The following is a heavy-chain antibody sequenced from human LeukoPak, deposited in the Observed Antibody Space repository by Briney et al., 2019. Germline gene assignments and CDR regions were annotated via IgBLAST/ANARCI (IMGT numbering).Heavy chain of an antibody. D-gene: IGHD2/OR15-2a*01. CDR1: GFTFSNFW. J-gene: IGHJ4*02. CDR3: AREGPRGNSQFDY. Sequence: GESLRLSCTASGFTFSNFWMGWVRQAPGKGLEWVANIKQDETEKFYLGSVKGRFTISRDNAKNSLYLQMNSLRAEDTAIYYCAREGPRGNSQFDYWGQGTLVTVSS. CDR2: IKQDETEK. V-gene: IGHV3-7*01.